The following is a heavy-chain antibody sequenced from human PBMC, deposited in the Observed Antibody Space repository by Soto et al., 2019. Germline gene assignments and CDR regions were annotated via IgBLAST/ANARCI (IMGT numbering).Heavy chain of an antibody. J-gene: IGHJ4*02. CDR3: ARHLRVPFPGYFDY. CDR1: GGSISSSSYY. D-gene: IGHD1-1*01. CDR2: IYYSGST. Sequence: QLQLQESGPGLVKPSETLSLTCTVSGGSISSSSYYWGWIRQPPGKGLEWIGSIYYSGSTYYNPSLKSRVTISVDTSKNQFSLKLSSVTAADTAVYYCARHLRVPFPGYFDYWGQGTLVTVSS. V-gene: IGHV4-39*01.